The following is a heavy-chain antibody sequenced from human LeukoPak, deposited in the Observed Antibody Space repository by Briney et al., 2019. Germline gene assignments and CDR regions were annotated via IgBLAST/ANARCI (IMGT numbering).Heavy chain of an antibody. CDR1: GFTFSDYY. V-gene: IGHV3-11*03. CDR3: ARAVARWFGELSPGYYGMDV. Sequence: GGSLRLSCEASGFTFSDYYMSWIRQAPGKGLEWVSYISSSSSYTNYADSVKGRFTISRDNAKNSLYLQMNSLRAEDTAVYYCARAVARWFGELSPGYYGMDVWGQGTTVTVSS. D-gene: IGHD3-10*01. J-gene: IGHJ6*02. CDR2: ISSSSSYT.